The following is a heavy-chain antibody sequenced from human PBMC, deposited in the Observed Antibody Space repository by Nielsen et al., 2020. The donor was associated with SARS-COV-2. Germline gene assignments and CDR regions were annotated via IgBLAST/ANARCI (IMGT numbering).Heavy chain of an antibody. CDR3: ASIPLAVAGSYAFDI. CDR1: GGTFSSYA. D-gene: IGHD6-19*01. J-gene: IGHJ3*02. V-gene: IGHV1-69*13. CDR2: IIPIFGTA. Sequence: SVKVSCKASGGTFSSYAINWVRQAPGQGLEWMGGIIPIFGTANYAQKFQGRVTITADESTSTAYMELSSLRSEDTAVYYCASIPLAVAGSYAFDIWGQGTMVTVSS.